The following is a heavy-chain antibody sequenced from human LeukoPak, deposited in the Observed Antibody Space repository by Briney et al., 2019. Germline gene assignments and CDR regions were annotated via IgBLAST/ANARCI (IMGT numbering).Heavy chain of an antibody. CDR3: AISSTSGGYYYYYYMDV. J-gene: IGHJ6*03. CDR2: MNPNSGNT. V-gene: IGHV1-8*03. Sequence: ASVKVSCKASGYTFTSYDINWARQATGQGLEWMGWMNPNSGNTGYAQKFQGRVTITRNTSISTAYMELSSLRSEDTAVYYCAISSTSGGYYYYYYMDVWGKGTTVTVSS. CDR1: GYTFTSYD. D-gene: IGHD2-2*01.